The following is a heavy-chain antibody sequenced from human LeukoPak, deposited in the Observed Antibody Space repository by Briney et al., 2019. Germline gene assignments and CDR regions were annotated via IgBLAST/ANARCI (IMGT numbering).Heavy chain of an antibody. V-gene: IGHV3-74*01. J-gene: IGHJ3*02. Sequence: HPGGSLRLSCAASGFTFSNYWMHWVRQAPGKGLVWVSRINSDESSTSYADSVKGRFTISRDNAKNTLYLQMNSLRAEDTAVYYCARGGYYSLDAFDIWGQGTMVTVSS. D-gene: IGHD2-15*01. CDR1: GFTFSNYW. CDR2: INSDESST. CDR3: ARGGYYSLDAFDI.